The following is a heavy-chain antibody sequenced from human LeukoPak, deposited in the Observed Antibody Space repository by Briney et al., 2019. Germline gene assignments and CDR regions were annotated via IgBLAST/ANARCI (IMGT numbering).Heavy chain of an antibody. V-gene: IGHV5-51*01. Sequence: GESLKISCKGSGYIFTSYWIGWVRQMPGKGLEWMGIIYPSDSDTRYSPSFQGQVTISADKSITTAYLHWSSLKASDTAMYYCARNYYDSSGDLYGMYVWGQGTTVTVSS. D-gene: IGHD3-22*01. J-gene: IGHJ6*02. CDR3: ARNYYDSSGDLYGMYV. CDR2: IYPSDSDT. CDR1: GYIFTSYW.